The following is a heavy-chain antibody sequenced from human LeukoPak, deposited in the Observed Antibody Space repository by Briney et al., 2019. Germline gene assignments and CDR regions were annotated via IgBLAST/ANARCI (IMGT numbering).Heavy chain of an antibody. CDR3: AGEIAALGH. CDR1: GGSFSGYY. Sequence: SETLSLTCAVYGGSFSGYYWSWIRQPPGKGLEWIGEINHSGSTNYNPSLKSRVTISVDTSKDQFSLNLGSVTAADTAVYYCAGEIAALGHWGQGTLVTVSS. D-gene: IGHD6-6*01. CDR2: INHSGST. V-gene: IGHV4-34*01. J-gene: IGHJ4*02.